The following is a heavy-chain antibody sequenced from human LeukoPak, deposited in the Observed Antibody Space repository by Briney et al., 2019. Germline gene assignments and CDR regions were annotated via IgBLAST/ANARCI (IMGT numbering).Heavy chain of an antibody. V-gene: IGHV3-21*01. CDR1: GFTFSRYS. J-gene: IGHJ5*02. Sequence: GGSLRLSCAASGFTFSRYSMNWVRQAPGKGLEWVSSITSSSSDMYYADSVKGRFTIFRDNARNSLYLQMSSLRAEDTAVYYCARDYSSSWYKGMNWFDPWGRGTLVTVSS. CDR2: ITSSSSDM. CDR3: ARDYSSSWYKGMNWFDP. D-gene: IGHD6-13*01.